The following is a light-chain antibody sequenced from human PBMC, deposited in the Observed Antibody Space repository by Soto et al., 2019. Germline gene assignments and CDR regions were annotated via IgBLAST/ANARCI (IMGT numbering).Light chain of an antibody. CDR3: QQYYNRPPMYT. J-gene: IGKJ2*01. CDR1: QSVSTN. V-gene: IGKV3-15*01. Sequence: EMVMTQSPATLSVSPGERATLSCRASQSVSTNLAWYQHKPGQPPRLLFYGASTRATGIPARFSGSASGTEFTLTIGSLQSEDFAVYYCQQYYNRPPMYTFGQGTKLEIK. CDR2: GAS.